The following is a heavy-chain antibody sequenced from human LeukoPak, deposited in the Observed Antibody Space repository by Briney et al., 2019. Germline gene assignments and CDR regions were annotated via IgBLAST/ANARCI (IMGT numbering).Heavy chain of an antibody. CDR1: GGSISSSSYY. D-gene: IGHD2-15*01. V-gene: IGHV4-39*01. CDR2: IDYSGST. CDR3: ATHELGYCSGGSCEQFDY. Sequence: SETLSLTCTVSGGSISSSSYYWGWIRQPAGKGLEWIESIDYSGSTYYNPSLKSRVTISVDTSKNQFSLKLSSVTAADTAVYYCATHELGYCSGGSCEQFDYWGQGTLVPVSS. J-gene: IGHJ4*02.